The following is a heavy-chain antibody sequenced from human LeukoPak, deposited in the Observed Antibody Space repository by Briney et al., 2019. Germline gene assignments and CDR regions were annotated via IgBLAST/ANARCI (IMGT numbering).Heavy chain of an antibody. Sequence: PSETLSLTCTVSGGSISSGDYYWSWIRQPPGKGLEWIGYIYYSGSTYYNPSLKSRVTISVDTSKNQFSLKLSSVTAADTAVYYCARYGSGGDIVVVPAAWRYFDYWGQGTLVTVSS. D-gene: IGHD2-2*01. CDR2: IYYSGST. J-gene: IGHJ4*02. CDR3: ARYGSGGDIVVVPAAWRYFDY. CDR1: GGSISSGDYY. V-gene: IGHV4-30-4*01.